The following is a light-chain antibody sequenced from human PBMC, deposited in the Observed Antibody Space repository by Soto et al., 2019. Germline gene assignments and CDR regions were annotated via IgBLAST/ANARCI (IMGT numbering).Light chain of an antibody. J-gene: IGLJ2*01. CDR2: EGT. CDR3: CSYAGSRTLV. V-gene: IGLV2-23*01. Sequence: QSVLTQPASVSGSPGQSITISCTGTSSDVGSYNLVSWYQKYPGKAPKLRIYEGTKRPSGVSNRFSGSKSGNTASLTISGLQAEDEAYYYCCSYAGSRTLVFGGGTKVTVL. CDR1: SSDVGSYNL.